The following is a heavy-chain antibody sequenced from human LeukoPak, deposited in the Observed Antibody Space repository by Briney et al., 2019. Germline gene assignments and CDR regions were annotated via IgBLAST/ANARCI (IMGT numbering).Heavy chain of an antibody. CDR2: ISSGGDTT. CDR3: ATYDYGADYFDY. Sequence: GASLRLSCAASGFTFSDYYMSWIRQAPGKGLEWVSYISSGGDTTYYADSVTGRFTISRDNAKNSLYLQMNSLRAEDTAIYYCATYDYGADYFDYWGQGTLVTAST. V-gene: IGHV3-11*01. J-gene: IGHJ4*02. CDR1: GFTFSDYY. D-gene: IGHD4/OR15-4a*01.